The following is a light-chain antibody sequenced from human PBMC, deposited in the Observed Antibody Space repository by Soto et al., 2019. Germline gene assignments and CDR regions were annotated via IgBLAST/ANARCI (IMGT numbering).Light chain of an antibody. J-gene: IGLJ2*01. Sequence: QSVLTQPPSVSGAPGQRVTISCTGSSSNIGAGYDVHWYQQLPGTAPKLLIYGNSNRPSGVPDRFSGSKSGTSASRAITGLQAEDEADYYCQSYDSSLGGPVVFGGGTKLTVL. CDR1: SSNIGAGYD. CDR3: QSYDSSLGGPVV. CDR2: GNS. V-gene: IGLV1-40*01.